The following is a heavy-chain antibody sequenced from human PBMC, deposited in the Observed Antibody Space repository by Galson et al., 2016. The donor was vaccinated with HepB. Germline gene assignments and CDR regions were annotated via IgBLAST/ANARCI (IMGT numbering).Heavy chain of an antibody. Sequence: SLRLSCAASGFTFSNRGTPWVRQAPGKGLEWVAADSMDGRRKFYADSVKGRFTISRDNSNNMLFLQMNNLRADDTAVYYCAKRNDYCPPVGCSVDYWGQGTLVSVSS. CDR3: AKRNDYCPPVGCSVDY. CDR1: GFTFSNRG. D-gene: IGHD3-10*02. V-gene: IGHV3-30*18. J-gene: IGHJ4*02. CDR2: DSMDGRRK.